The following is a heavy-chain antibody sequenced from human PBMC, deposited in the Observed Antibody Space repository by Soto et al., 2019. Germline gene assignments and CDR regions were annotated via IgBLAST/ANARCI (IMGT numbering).Heavy chain of an antibody. J-gene: IGHJ4*02. Sequence: EVQLVETGGDLIQPGGSLRLSCAASGFSVRTNYMSWVRQAPGKGLEWVSVFESGGSIYYTDSVKGRSIISSDYAKNTVYLQMNSLRAEDTAVYYCARAGVTPDFFDYWGQGTLVTVSS. CDR1: GFSVRTNY. D-gene: IGHD2-21*02. CDR3: ARAGVTPDFFDY. CDR2: FESGGSI. V-gene: IGHV3-53*02.